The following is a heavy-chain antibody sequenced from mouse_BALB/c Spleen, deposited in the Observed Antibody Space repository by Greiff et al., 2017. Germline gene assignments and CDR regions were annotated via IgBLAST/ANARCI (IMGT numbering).Heavy chain of an antibody. V-gene: IGHV1-20*02. Sequence: VQLKESGPELVKPGASVKISCKASGYSFTGYFMNWVMQSHGKSLEWIGRINPYNGDTFYNQKFKGKATLTVDKSSSTAHMELRSLASEDSAVYYCAISYDYDWFAYWGQGTLVTVSA. CDR3: AISYDYDWFAY. CDR2: INPYNGDT. D-gene: IGHD2-4*01. CDR1: GYSFTGYF. J-gene: IGHJ3*01.